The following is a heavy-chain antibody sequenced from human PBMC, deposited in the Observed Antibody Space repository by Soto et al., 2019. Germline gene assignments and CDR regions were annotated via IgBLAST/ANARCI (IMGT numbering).Heavy chain of an antibody. CDR1: GGTFSSYA. J-gene: IGHJ6*02. CDR3: ASRGYSYGYGYYYGMDV. D-gene: IGHD5-18*01. CDR2: IIPIFGTA. Sequence: SVKVSCKASGGTFSSYAISWVRQAPGQGLEWMGGIIPIFGTANYARKFQGRVTITADESTSTAYMELSSLRSEDTAVYYCASRGYSYGYGYYYGMDVWGQGTTVTVSS. V-gene: IGHV1-69*13.